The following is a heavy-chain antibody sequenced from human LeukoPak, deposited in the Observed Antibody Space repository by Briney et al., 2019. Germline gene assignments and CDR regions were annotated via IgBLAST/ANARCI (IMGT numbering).Heavy chain of an antibody. CDR2: IYPGDSDT. CDR3: ARSRVVVVAATRYDAFAI. CDR1: GYSFTSYW. V-gene: IGHV5-51*01. D-gene: IGHD2-15*01. J-gene: IGHJ3*02. Sequence: GESLKISCKGSGYSFTSYWIGWVRQMPGKGLEWMGIIYPGDSDTRYSPSFQGQVTISADKSISTAYLQWSSLKATDTAMYYCARSRVVVVAATRYDAFAIWGQGTMVTVSS.